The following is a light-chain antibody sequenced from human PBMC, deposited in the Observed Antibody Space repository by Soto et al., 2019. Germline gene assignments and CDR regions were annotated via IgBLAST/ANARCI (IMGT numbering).Light chain of an antibody. CDR2: EAS. CDR1: SSDVGSYNL. Sequence: QSALTQPASVSGSPGQSITISCTGTSSDVGSYNLVSWYQQHPVKAPKLVIYEASKRPAGFSNRCSGSKSGSTASLTISGLQAEDEADYDCGSYTRGPAYVVGTGTKLTV. V-gene: IGLV2-14*02. J-gene: IGLJ1*01. CDR3: GSYTRGPAYV.